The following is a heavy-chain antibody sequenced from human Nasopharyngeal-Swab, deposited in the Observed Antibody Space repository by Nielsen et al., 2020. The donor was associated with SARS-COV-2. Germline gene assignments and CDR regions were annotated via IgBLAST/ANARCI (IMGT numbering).Heavy chain of an antibody. D-gene: IGHD3-10*01. Sequence: SETLSLTCAVYGGSFSGYYWSWIRQPPGKGLEWIGEINHSGSTNYNPSLKSRVTISVDTSKNQFSLKLSSVTAADTAVYYYARANNPLLWFGSGDAFDIWGQGTMDTVSS. CDR3: ARANNPLLWFGSGDAFDI. J-gene: IGHJ3*02. CDR2: INHSGST. CDR1: GGSFSGYY. V-gene: IGHV4-34*01.